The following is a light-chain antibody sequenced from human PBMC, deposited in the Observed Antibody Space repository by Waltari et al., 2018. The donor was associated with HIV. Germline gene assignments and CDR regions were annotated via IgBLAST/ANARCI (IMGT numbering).Light chain of an antibody. CDR3: SSYTSSSTQV. CDR2: EVS. CDR1: SSDVGGYNY. Sequence: QSALTQPASVSGSPGQSITISCTGTSSDVGGYNYVSWYQQHPGKAPKLMMYEVSNRPSGVSNLFAGSKSGNTASLTISGLQAEDEADYYCSSYTSSSTQVFGGGTKVTVL. J-gene: IGLJ3*02. V-gene: IGLV2-14*03.